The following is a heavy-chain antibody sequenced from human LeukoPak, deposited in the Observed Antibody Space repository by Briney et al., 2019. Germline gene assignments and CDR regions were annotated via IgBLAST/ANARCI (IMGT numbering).Heavy chain of an antibody. Sequence: RPGGSLRLSCAASGITFSSYAMSWVRQAPGKGLEWVANIKQDGSEKYYVDSVKGRFTISRDNAKNSLYLQMNSLRVEDTAVYYCARYYYYYMDVWGKGTTVTISS. CDR1: GITFSSYA. CDR3: ARYYYYYMDV. V-gene: IGHV3-7*01. J-gene: IGHJ6*03. CDR2: IKQDGSEK.